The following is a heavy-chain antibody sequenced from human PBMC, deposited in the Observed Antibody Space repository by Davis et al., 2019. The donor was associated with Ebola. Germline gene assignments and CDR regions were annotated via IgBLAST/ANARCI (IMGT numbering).Heavy chain of an antibody. Sequence: ASVKVSCKASGYIFIHYYLHWVRQAPGRGLQWMGRINPNTGGADYAQDFQGWVTMTRDTSTSTAYMQLNRLRSDDSAMYYCAREAADRRGIDFWGQGTMVTVSS. V-gene: IGHV1-2*04. J-gene: IGHJ4*02. CDR1: GYIFIHYY. CDR2: INPNTGGA. CDR3: AREAADRRGIDF. D-gene: IGHD3-10*01.